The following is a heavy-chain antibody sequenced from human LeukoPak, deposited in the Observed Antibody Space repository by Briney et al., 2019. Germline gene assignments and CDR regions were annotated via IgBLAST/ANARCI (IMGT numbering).Heavy chain of an antibody. CDR1: GYTFTSYD. Sequence: ASVKVSCKASGYTFTSYDINWVRQATGQGLEWMGWMNPNSGNTGYAQKFQGRVTMTRNTSISTAYMKLSSLRSEDTAVYYCARVERLLWFGKEGFDPWGQGTLVTVSS. V-gene: IGHV1-8*01. D-gene: IGHD3-10*01. J-gene: IGHJ5*02. CDR2: MNPNSGNT. CDR3: ARVERLLWFGKEGFDP.